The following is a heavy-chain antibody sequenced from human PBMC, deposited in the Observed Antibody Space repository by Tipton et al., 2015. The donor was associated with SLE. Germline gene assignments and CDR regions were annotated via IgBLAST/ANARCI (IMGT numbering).Heavy chain of an antibody. V-gene: IGHV4-39*07. CDR1: GGSISDSSHY. CDR3: VRERKYVVRFRELVAPDL. Sequence: TLSLTCTVSGGSISDSSHYWVWIRQSPGKGLEWVGSIYHDWSTYYNVALNSRATISIDASKNQFSLSLSSVTAADTAMYYCVRERKYVVRFRELVAPDLWGQGIAITVSS. D-gene: IGHD1-26*01. J-gene: IGHJ3*01. CDR2: IYHDWST.